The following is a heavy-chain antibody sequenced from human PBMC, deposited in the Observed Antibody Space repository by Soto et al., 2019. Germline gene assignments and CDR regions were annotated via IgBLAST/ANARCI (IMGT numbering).Heavy chain of an antibody. Sequence: GGSLRLSCAASGFTFSSYGMHWVRQAPGKGLEWVALISYDGSNKYYADSVKGRFTISRDNSKNTLYLQMNSLRPEDTAVYYCAKSRMPYYASCLGYWGQGTLVTVSS. J-gene: IGHJ4*02. D-gene: IGHD3-10*01. V-gene: IGHV3-30*18. CDR1: GFTFSSYG. CDR3: AKSRMPYYASCLGY. CDR2: ISYDGSNK.